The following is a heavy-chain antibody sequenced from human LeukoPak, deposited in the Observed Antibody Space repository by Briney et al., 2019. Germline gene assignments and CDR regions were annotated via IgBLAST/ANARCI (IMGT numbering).Heavy chain of an antibody. CDR2: ISWNSGSI. CDR1: GFSFDDYA. J-gene: IGHJ4*02. V-gene: IGHV3-9*01. CDR3: ARTFSSTSCYADY. Sequence: GGSLRLSCAASGFSFDDYAMHWVRQVPGKGLEWVSGISWNSGSIGYADSVKGRFTISRDNAKNSLYLQMNSLRAEDTAVYYCARTFSSTSCYADYWGQGTLVTVSS. D-gene: IGHD2-2*01.